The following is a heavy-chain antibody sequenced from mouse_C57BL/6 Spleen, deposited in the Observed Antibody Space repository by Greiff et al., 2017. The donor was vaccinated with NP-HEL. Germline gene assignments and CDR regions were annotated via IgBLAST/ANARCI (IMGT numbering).Heavy chain of an antibody. CDR1: GYTFTSYW. J-gene: IGHJ4*01. Sequence: QVQLKQPGAELVKPGASVKMSCKASGYTFTSYWITWVKQRPGQGLEWIGDIYPGSGSTNYNEKFKSKATLTVDTSSSTAYMQLSSLTSEDSAVYYCARRGGKRAMDYWGQGTSVTVSS. CDR3: ARRGGKRAMDY. V-gene: IGHV1-55*01. CDR2: IYPGSGST. D-gene: IGHD1-1*02.